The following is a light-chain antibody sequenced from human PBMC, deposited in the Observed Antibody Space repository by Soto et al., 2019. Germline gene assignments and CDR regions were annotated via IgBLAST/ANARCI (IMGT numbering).Light chain of an antibody. Sequence: QSAPTQPASVSGSPGHSITISCTGTSSDVGGYNFVSWYQQQPGKAPKLLIYEVTHRPSGISDRFSGSKSGNMASLTISGLQDEDEASYYCCTYARNRLYVFGSGTKLTVL. J-gene: IGLJ1*01. CDR3: CTYARNRLYV. CDR2: EVT. V-gene: IGLV2-14*01. CDR1: SSDVGGYNF.